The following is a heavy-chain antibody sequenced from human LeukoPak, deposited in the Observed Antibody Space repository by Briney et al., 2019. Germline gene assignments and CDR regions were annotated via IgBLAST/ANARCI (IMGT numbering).Heavy chain of an antibody. V-gene: IGHV1-18*01. CDR3: AVFDPVPDWDY. D-gene: IGHD3/OR15-3a*01. CDR1: GYTFTSYD. Sequence: GASVKVSCKASGYTFTSYDINWVRQAPGQGLEWMGWISAYNGNTNYAQKLQGRVTMTTDTSTSTAYMELRSLRSDDTAVYYCAVFDPVPDWDYWGQGTLVTVSS. J-gene: IGHJ4*02. CDR2: ISAYNGNT.